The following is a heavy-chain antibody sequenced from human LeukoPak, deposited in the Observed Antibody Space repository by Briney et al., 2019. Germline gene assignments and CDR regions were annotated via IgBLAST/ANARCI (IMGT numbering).Heavy chain of an antibody. V-gene: IGHV4-39*07. CDR3: ARDHSSSSWMDSFEI. D-gene: IGHD6-6*01. CDR2: IYYSGST. J-gene: IGHJ3*02. Sequence: SETLSLTCSVSGDSISSRSYHWGWIRQPPGRGLEWIGSIYYSGSTFYNPSLQSRVTVSVDTSNNQFSLRLNSVTAADTAVYYCARDHSSSSWMDSFEIWGPGTKVTVSS. CDR1: GDSISSRSYH.